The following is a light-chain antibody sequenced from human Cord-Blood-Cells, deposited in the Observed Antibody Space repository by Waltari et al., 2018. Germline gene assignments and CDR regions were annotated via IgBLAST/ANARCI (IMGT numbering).Light chain of an antibody. CDR3: QQYYSTPYT. Sequence: DIVMTQSPDSLAVSLGERATINCKSSQSVLYSSNNKNYLAWYQQKPGQPPKLLISWASTWESGVPDRFSGSGSGTDFTLTISSLQAEDVAVYYCQQYYSTPYTFGQGTKLEIK. CDR2: WAS. CDR1: QSVLYSSNNKNY. J-gene: IGKJ2*01. V-gene: IGKV4-1*01.